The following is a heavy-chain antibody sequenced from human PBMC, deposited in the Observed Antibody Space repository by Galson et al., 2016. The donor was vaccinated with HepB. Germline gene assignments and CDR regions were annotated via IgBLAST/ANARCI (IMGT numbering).Heavy chain of an antibody. D-gene: IGHD1-14*01. Sequence: SLRLSCAASGFTFSSHWMHWVRQAPGKGLEWVANINQDGGEKYYVDSVKGRFTISRDNAKNSLYLQMNSLRYEDTAVFYCANHRGWGQGTLVTVSS. V-gene: IGHV3-7*03. CDR1: GFTFSSHW. CDR3: ANHRG. J-gene: IGHJ4*02. CDR2: INQDGGEK.